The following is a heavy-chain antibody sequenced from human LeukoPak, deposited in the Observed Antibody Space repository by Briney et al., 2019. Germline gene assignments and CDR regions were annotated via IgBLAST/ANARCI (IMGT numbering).Heavy chain of an antibody. CDR2: TYYRGEWYN. CDR3: ARGQGGYDCC. Sequence: SQTLSLTCAIAGDSVSSASAAWNWIRQSPSGGLEWLGRTYYRGEWYNDYAPSLKSRILITSDSSKNQFSLQLSSVTAADTAVYYCARGQGGYDCCWGQGALVTVSS. D-gene: IGHD5-12*01. CDR1: GDSVSSASAA. V-gene: IGHV6-1*01. J-gene: IGHJ4*02.